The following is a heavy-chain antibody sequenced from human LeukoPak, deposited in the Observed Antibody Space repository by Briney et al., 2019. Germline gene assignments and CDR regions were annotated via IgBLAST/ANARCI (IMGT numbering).Heavy chain of an antibody. CDR3: ARLLGYYDSSGYYRVDAFDI. CDR2: ISAYNGNT. J-gene: IGHJ3*02. V-gene: IGHV1-18*04. Sequence: ASVKVSCKASGYTFTGYYMHWVRQAPGQGLEWMGWISAYNGNTNYAQKLQGSVTMTTDTPTSTAYMELRSLRSDDTAVYYCARLLGYYDSSGYYRVDAFDIWGQGTMVTVSS. CDR1: GYTFTGYY. D-gene: IGHD3-22*01.